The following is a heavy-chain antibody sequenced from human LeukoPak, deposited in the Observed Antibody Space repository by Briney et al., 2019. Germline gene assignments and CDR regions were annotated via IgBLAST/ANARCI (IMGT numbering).Heavy chain of an antibody. J-gene: IGHJ4*02. CDR1: GYTFTSYS. D-gene: IGHD6-13*01. CDR3: ARSGPDTSSWFDY. Sequence: ASVKVSCKASGYTFTSYSMHWVRQAPGQRLEWMGWINGGNGNTKYSQKFQVRVTITRDTSASTAYMELSSLRSEDTAIYCCARSGPDTSSWFDYWGQGTLVTVSS. V-gene: IGHV1-3*01. CDR2: INGGNGNT.